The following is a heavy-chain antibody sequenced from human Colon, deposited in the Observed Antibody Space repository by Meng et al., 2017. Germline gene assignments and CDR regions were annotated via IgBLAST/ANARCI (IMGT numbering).Heavy chain of an antibody. CDR1: GGSISSVDYY. D-gene: IGHD4-17*01. Sequence: QGERRQSGPGLVQPSQTLSPTGPVPGGSISSVDYYWSWIRQPPWKGLEWIGYIYYSGSTYSNASLKSRVTISIDRSKNQFSLKLSSVTAADTAVYYCARDRKHYGERGWFDPWGQGTLVTVSS. J-gene: IGHJ5*02. CDR3: ARDRKHYGERGWFDP. CDR2: IYYSGST. V-gene: IGHV4-30-4*01.